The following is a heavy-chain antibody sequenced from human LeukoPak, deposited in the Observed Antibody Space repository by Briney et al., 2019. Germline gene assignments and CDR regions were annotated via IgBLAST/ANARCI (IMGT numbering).Heavy chain of an antibody. CDR1: GFTFSSYW. CDR3: ARAGSSGWYGEIFDY. Sequence: GGSLRLSCAASGFTFSSYWMHWVRQAPGKGLVWVSRINSDGSSTSYADSVKGRFTISRDNAKNTLYLQMNSLRAEDTAVYYCARAGSSGWYGEIFDYWGQGTLVTVSS. CDR2: INSDGSST. D-gene: IGHD6-19*01. J-gene: IGHJ4*02. V-gene: IGHV3-74*01.